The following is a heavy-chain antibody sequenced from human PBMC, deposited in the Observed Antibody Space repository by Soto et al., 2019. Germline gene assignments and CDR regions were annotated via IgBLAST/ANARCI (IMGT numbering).Heavy chain of an antibody. J-gene: IGHJ3*02. Sequence: SVKVSCKASGGTFSSYTIIWVRQAPGQGLEWMGRIIPILGIANYAQKFQGRVTITADKSTSTAYMELSSLRSEDTAVYYCARRYCSGGSCFAFDIWGQGTMVTVSS. CDR1: GGTFSSYT. V-gene: IGHV1-69*02. D-gene: IGHD2-15*01. CDR3: ARRYCSGGSCFAFDI. CDR2: IIPILGIA.